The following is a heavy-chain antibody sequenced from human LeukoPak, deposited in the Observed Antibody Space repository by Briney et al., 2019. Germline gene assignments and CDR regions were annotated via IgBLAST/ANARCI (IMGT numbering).Heavy chain of an antibody. CDR3: AKGKGTGSYYYFDY. CDR2: ITSGSSPI. V-gene: IGHV3-48*01. CDR1: GFTFRSYS. Sequence: GALRLSCAASGFTFRSYSMNWVRQAPGKGLEWVSYITSGSSPIYYADSVKGRFTISRDNSKNTLYLQMNSLTAEDTAVYHCAKGKGTGSYYYFDYWGQGTLVIVSS. D-gene: IGHD1-26*01. J-gene: IGHJ4*02.